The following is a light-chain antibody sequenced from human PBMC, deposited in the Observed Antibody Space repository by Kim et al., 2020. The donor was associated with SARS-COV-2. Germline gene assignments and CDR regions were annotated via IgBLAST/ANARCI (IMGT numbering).Light chain of an antibody. J-gene: IGLJ2*01. Sequence: QSVLTQPRSVSGSPGQSVTISCTGTSSDVGRYNSVSWYQQHPGKAPKLMISDVTDRPSGVPDRFSGFKSGNTASLTISGLQAEDEADYYCCSYAGRYTWIFGGGTQLTVL. CDR1: SSDVGRYNS. V-gene: IGLV2-11*01. CDR2: DVT. CDR3: CSYAGRYTWI.